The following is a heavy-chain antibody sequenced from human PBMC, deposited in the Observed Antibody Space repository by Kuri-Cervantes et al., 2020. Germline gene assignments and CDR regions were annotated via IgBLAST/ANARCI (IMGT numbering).Heavy chain of an antibody. J-gene: IGHJ4*02. CDR2: ISSSGSTI. Sequence: GGSLRLSCAASGFTFSNYYMSWIRQAPGKGLEWVSYISSSGSTIYYADAVKSRFTISRDNAKNSQYLQMNSLRAEDTAVYYCARVTAAAALDYWGQGTLVTVSS. CDR3: ARVTAAAALDY. CDR1: GFTFSNYY. D-gene: IGHD6-13*01. V-gene: IGHV3-11*01.